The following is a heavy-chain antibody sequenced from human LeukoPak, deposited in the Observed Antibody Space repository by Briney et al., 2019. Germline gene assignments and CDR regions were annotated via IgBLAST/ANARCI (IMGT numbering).Heavy chain of an antibody. CDR2: IYYSGST. J-gene: IGHJ3*02. CDR3: ARARRGSYGAFDI. V-gene: IGHV4-61*01. D-gene: IGHD3-16*01. CDR1: GGSISSSSYY. Sequence: SETLSLTCTVSGGSISSSSYYWSWIRQPPGKGLEWIGYIYYSGSTNYNPSLKSRVTISVDTSKNQFSLKLSSVTAADTAVYYCARARRGSYGAFDIWGQGTMVTVSS.